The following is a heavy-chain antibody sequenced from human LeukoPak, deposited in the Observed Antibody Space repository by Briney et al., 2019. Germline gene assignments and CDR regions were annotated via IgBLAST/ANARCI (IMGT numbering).Heavy chain of an antibody. D-gene: IGHD2-21*02. CDR1: GGSISTYY. V-gene: IGHV4-59*01. J-gene: IGHJ4*02. CDR2: ISYSGST. CDR3: ARRAYCGDDCFPFDY. Sequence: SEALSLTCTVSGGSISTYYWSWIRQPPGKGLEWMGYISYSGSTNYNPSLKSRVTISIDTSKNQVSLNLSSATAADTAVYYCARRAYCGDDCFPFDYWGQGTLVTVSS.